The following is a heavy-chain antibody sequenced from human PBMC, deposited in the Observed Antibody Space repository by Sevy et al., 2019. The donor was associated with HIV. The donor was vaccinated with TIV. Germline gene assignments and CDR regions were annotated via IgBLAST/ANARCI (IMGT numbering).Heavy chain of an antibody. Sequence: GGSLRLSCAASGFTFSNYAMNWVRQAPGKGLEWVSGISGSGGSGDKTNYAYAVKGRFTISGDSSKNTLYLQMNSLTTEDTAVYYCARDLRSNYNNYFDPWGQGTLVTVSS. J-gene: IGHJ5*02. CDR1: GFTFSNYA. D-gene: IGHD4-4*01. CDR3: ARDLRSNYNNYFDP. V-gene: IGHV3-23*01. CDR2: ISGSGGSGDKT.